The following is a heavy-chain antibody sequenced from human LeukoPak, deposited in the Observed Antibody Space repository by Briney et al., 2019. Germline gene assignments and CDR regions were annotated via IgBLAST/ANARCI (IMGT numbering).Heavy chain of an antibody. Sequence: GASVKVSCKASGYTFTGYYMHWVRQAPGQGLEWMGWINPNSGGTNYAQKFQGRVTMTRDTSISTAYMELSRLRSDDTAVYYCARVLYYYDSSGPGAFDIWGQGTMVTVSS. CDR3: ARVLYYYDSSGPGAFDI. D-gene: IGHD3-22*01. CDR2: INPNSGGT. V-gene: IGHV1-2*02. J-gene: IGHJ3*02. CDR1: GYTFTGYY.